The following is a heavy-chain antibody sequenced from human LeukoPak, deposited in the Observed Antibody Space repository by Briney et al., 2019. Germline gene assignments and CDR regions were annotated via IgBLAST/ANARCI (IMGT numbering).Heavy chain of an antibody. D-gene: IGHD3-22*01. CDR2: ISGSGGST. J-gene: IGHJ3*02. V-gene: IGHV3-23*01. Sequence: GGSLRLSCAASGFTFSSYAMSWVRQAPGKGLEWVSAISGSGGSTYFADSVKGRFTISRDNSKNTLYLQMNSLRAEDTAVYYCTRPDSSGYPRGLGNDIWGQGTMVTVSS. CDR1: GFTFSSYA. CDR3: TRPDSSGYPRGLGNDI.